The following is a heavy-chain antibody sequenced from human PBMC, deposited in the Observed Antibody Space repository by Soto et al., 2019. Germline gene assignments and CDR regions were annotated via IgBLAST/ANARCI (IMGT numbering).Heavy chain of an antibody. J-gene: IGHJ4*02. CDR1: GFTFTDYY. V-gene: IGHV3-11*01. D-gene: IGHD5-18*01. CDR3: ARGAAMVPFDY. CDR2: ISSSGSTI. Sequence: QVQLVESGGGLVKPGGSLRLSCAASGFTFTDYYMTWIRQAPGKGLAWVSYISSSGSTIHYADSVKGRFTISRDNAKNSLYLHMNSLRAEDTAVYYCARGAAMVPFDYWGQGTLVTVSS.